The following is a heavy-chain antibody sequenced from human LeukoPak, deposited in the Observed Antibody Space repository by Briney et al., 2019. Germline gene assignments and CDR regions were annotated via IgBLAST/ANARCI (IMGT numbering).Heavy chain of an antibody. J-gene: IGHJ4*02. Sequence: PGGSLRLSCAASAITLSGYHMNWVRQAPGKGLEWVSYTGSGYNIYYADSVKGRFTISRDNAKNSLYLQMNSLGAEDTAVYYCVRDRDWAFAYWGQGTLVTVSS. D-gene: IGHD2-21*01. CDR2: TGSGYNI. CDR3: VRDRDWAFAY. V-gene: IGHV3-69-1*01. CDR1: AITLSGYH.